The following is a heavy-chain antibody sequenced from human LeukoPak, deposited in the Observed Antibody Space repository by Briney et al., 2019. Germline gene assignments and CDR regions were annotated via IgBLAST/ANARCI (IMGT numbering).Heavy chain of an antibody. J-gene: IGHJ4*02. Sequence: ASVKVSCKASGYTFTGYYMHWVRQAPGQGLEWMGWINPNSGGTNYAQKFQGRVTMTRDTSISTAYMELSRLRSDDTAVYYCARREGWLSEPFDYWGQGTLVTVSS. CDR2: INPNSGGT. CDR1: GYTFTGYY. V-gene: IGHV1-2*02. D-gene: IGHD5-24*01. CDR3: ARREGWLSEPFDY.